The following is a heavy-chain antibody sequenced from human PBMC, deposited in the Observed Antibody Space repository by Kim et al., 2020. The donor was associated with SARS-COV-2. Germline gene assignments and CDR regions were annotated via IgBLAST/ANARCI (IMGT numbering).Heavy chain of an antibody. D-gene: IGHD4-17*01. CDR2: ISGSGGST. CDR3: AKDFFTLTVTGKFDY. CDR1: GFTFSSYA. J-gene: IGHJ4*02. Sequence: GGSLRLSCAASGFTFSSYAMSWVRQAPGKGLEWVSSISGSGGSTYYADPVKGRFTISRDNSKNTLYLQMNSLRAEDTAVYYCAKDFFTLTVTGKFDYWGQGTLVTVSS. V-gene: IGHV3-23*01.